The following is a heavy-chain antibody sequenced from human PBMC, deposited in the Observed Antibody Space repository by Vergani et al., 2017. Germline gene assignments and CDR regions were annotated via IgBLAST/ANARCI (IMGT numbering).Heavy chain of an antibody. CDR3: AKDRRELLVPDVERELGAFDI. Sequence: EVQLVESGGGLVQPGGSLRLSCAASGFTFSSYWMSWVRQAPGKGLEWVANIKQDGSEKYYVDSVKGRFTISRDNSKNTMYLQMNSLRAEDTAVYYCAKDRRELLVPDVERELGAFDIWGQGTMVTVSS. CDR1: GFTFSSYW. J-gene: IGHJ3*02. V-gene: IGHV3-7*03. CDR2: IKQDGSEK. D-gene: IGHD1-26*01.